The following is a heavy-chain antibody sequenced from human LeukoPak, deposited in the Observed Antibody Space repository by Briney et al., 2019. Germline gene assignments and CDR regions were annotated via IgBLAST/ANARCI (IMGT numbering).Heavy chain of an antibody. CDR2: IYHSGSP. D-gene: IGHD1-1*01. J-gene: IGHJ4*02. V-gene: IGHV4-4*02. Sequence: PSETLSLTCAVSGGSISSNNWRGWVRQPPGKGLEWIGEIYHSGSPNYNPSLKSRVTISVDKSRNHFSLNLSSVTAADTAVYYCVRVNINNWHSCDYWGQGTLVTVSS. CDR3: VRVNINNWHSCDY. CDR1: GGSISSNNW.